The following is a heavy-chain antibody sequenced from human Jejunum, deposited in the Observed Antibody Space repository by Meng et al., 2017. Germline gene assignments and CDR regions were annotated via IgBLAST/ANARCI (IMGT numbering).Heavy chain of an antibody. Sequence: QVQLVDSGGGVVQPGGSLRLSCAASGFTFSSYAMHWVRQAPGKGLEWVAVIWYDGSNKYYADSVKGRFTISRDNSKNTLYLHMNSLRAEDTAVYYCARDPPSSGWALDSWGQGTLVTVSS. CDR1: GFTFSSYA. D-gene: IGHD6-19*01. J-gene: IGHJ4*02. V-gene: IGHV3-33*01. CDR2: IWYDGSNK. CDR3: ARDPPSSGWALDS.